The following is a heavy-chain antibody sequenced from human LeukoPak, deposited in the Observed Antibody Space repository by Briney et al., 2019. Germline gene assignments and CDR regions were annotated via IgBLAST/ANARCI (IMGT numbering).Heavy chain of an antibody. CDR1: GYTFTGYY. CDR3: ARDRGYCSGGSCYFYGMDV. J-gene: IGHJ6*02. Sequence: VASVTVSCKASGYTFTGYYIHWVRQAPGQGLEWMGWINPNSGGTNYAQKFQGWVTMTRDTSISTAYMELSRLRSDDTAVYYCARDRGYCSGGSCYFYGMDVWGQGTTVTVSS. D-gene: IGHD2-15*01. CDR2: INPNSGGT. V-gene: IGHV1-2*04.